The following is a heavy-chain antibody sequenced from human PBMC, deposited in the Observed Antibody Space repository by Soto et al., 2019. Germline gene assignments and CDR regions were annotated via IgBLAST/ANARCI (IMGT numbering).Heavy chain of an antibody. CDR2: INWNSGSI. V-gene: IGHV3-9*01. CDR3: GKYWGNHVDVLSV. Sequence: SLRLCCAASRFSCDDSAMQWVRQASGKGLEWVSSINWNSGSILYADSVKGRFTITRDTAKNSLYLQMNSLRPEHTAIYYCGKYWGNHVDVLSVSGQRPTVTGS. D-gene: IGHD2-15*01. CDR1: RFSCDDSA. J-gene: IGHJ6*02.